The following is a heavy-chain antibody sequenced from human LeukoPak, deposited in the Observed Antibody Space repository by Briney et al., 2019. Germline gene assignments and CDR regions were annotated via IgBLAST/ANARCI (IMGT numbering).Heavy chain of an antibody. CDR2: ITNSGNYI. J-gene: IGHJ6*02. CDR3: ARIRLAAAGTIAMDV. CDR1: GFXFSTYS. Sequence: PGGSLRLSCAASGFXFSTYSINWVRQAPGKGLEWVSSITNSGNYIFYADSLKGRFTISRDNAKNLLYLQLNSLRAEDTAVYYCARIRLAAAGTIAMDVWGQGTTVTVSS. V-gene: IGHV3-21*01. D-gene: IGHD6-13*01.